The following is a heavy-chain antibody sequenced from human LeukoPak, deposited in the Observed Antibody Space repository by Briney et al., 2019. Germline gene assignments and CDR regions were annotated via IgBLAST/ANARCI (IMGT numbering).Heavy chain of an antibody. V-gene: IGHV3-30*18. CDR1: GFTFSSYG. D-gene: IGHD6-13*01. Sequence: QPGRSLRLSCAASGFTFSSYGMHWVRQAPGKGLEWVAVITYNGSNKYYADSVKGRFTISRDNSKNTLYLQMNSLRAEDTAVYYCGKDGVGSSWNFDYWGQGTLVTVSS. CDR2: ITYNGSNK. CDR3: GKDGVGSSWNFDY. J-gene: IGHJ4*02.